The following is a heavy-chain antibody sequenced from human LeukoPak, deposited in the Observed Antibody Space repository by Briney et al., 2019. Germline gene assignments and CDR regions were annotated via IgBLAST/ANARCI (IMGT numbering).Heavy chain of an antibody. J-gene: IGHJ4*02. CDR1: GYSFTSYW. V-gene: IGHV5-51*01. Sequence: PGESLKISCKGSGYSFTSYWIGWVRQMPGKGLEWMGIIYRGDSDTRYSPSFQGQVTISADKSISTAYLQWSSLKASDTAMYYCARVNYDFWSGYYTGTYYFDYWGQGTLVTISS. D-gene: IGHD3-3*01. CDR2: IYRGDSDT. CDR3: ARVNYDFWSGYYTGTYYFDY.